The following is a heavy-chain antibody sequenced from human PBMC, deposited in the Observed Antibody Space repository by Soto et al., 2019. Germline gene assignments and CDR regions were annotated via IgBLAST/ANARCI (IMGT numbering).Heavy chain of an antibody. CDR1: GFTFSSYA. Sequence: GGSLRLSCAASGFTFSSYAMNWVRQAPGKGLEWISYISSGSSTMYYADSVKGRFTISRDNAKTSLFLQMNSLRDEDTAVYYCAKGRPRPSPEYFQHWGQGTLVTVSS. CDR2: ISSGSSTM. V-gene: IGHV3-48*02. CDR3: AKGRPRPSPEYFQH. J-gene: IGHJ1*01.